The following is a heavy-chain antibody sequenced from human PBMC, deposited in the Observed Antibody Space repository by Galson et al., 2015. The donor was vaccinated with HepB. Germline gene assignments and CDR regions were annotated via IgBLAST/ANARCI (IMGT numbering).Heavy chain of an antibody. CDR1: GGSINSSHSY. D-gene: IGHD7-27*01. CDR3: ARHGTGDFYFDY. CDR2: IYYSGST. Sequence: ETLSLTCTVSGGSINSSHSYWGWIRQPPGKGLEWIGSIYYSGSTYYNPSLKSRLTMSVDTSKKQFSLKLSSVSAADTAVYYCARHGTGDFYFDYWGQGTLVTVSS. V-gene: IGHV4-39*01. J-gene: IGHJ4*02.